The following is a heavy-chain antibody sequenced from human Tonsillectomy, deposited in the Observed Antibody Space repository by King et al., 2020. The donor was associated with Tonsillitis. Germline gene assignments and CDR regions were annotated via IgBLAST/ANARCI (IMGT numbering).Heavy chain of an antibody. J-gene: IGHJ6*03. D-gene: IGHD5-18*01. Sequence: VQLVQSGAEVKKPGASVKVSCQASGYTFTSYGITWVRQAPGQGLEWMGWINPYNGDTNYVEKVQGRVTMTTDTFTSTAYMELRSLRADDTAVYYCARVRNGYRYGYRYYYYMDVWGKGTTVTVSS. V-gene: IGHV1-18*01. CDR2: INPYNGDT. CDR3: ARVRNGYRYGYRYYYYMDV. CDR1: GYTFTSYG.